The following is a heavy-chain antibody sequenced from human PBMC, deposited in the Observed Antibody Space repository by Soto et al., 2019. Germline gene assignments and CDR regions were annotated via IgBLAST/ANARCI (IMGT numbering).Heavy chain of an antibody. V-gene: IGHV3-11*06. CDR1: GFTFSDYY. D-gene: IGHD6-13*01. CDR3: ARDLGSSSWYGY. CDR2: ISSSSSNT. Sequence: QVQLVESGGGLVKPGGSLRLSCAASGFTFSDYYMNWIRQAPGKGLEWVSYISSSSSNTYYADSVRGRFTISRDNAKNSLCLQMKSLRAEDTAVYYCARDLGSSSWYGYWGQGTLVTVSS. J-gene: IGHJ4*02.